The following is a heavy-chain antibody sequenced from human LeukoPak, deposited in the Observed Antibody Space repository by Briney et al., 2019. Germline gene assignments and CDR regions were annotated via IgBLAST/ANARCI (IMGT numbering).Heavy chain of an antibody. Sequence: SETLSLTCTVSGGSISSYYWSWIRQPPGKGLEWIGYIYHSGSTNYNPSLKSRVTISVDTSKNQFSLKLSSVTAADTAVYYCASSMVRGVSTRTQPFDYWGQGTLVTVSS. J-gene: IGHJ4*02. V-gene: IGHV4-59*08. D-gene: IGHD3-10*01. CDR2: IYHSGST. CDR3: ASSMVRGVSTRTQPFDY. CDR1: GGSISSYY.